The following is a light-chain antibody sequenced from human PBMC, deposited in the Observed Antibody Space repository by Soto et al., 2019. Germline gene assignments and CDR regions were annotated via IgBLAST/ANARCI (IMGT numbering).Light chain of an antibody. CDR2: GAS. CDR3: QQYNNGPPWT. Sequence: EVVMTQSPATLSVSPGERATLSCRASQSVTTNMAWYQQKPGQAPRLLIYGASTRATGIPARFSGSGSGTDFTLTISSLQSEDFAVYYCQQYNNGPPWTFGQGTKVESK. V-gene: IGKV3-15*01. CDR1: QSVTTN. J-gene: IGKJ1*01.